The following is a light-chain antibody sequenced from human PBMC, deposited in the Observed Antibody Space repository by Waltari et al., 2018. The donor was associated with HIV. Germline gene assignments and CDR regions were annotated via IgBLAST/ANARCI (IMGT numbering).Light chain of an antibody. CDR1: TSNIGAGYD. CDR2: GTN. J-gene: IGLJ3*02. CDR3: QSYDSSLSVNWV. V-gene: IGLV1-40*01. Sequence: QSVLTQPPSVSGAPGQRVTLPCTGITSNIGAGYDVHWYQHLPGTAPKLLIYGTNIRPSGFPDRFSGSRSGTSSSLAITGLQAEDEAVYYCQSYDSSLSVNWVFGGGTKLTVL.